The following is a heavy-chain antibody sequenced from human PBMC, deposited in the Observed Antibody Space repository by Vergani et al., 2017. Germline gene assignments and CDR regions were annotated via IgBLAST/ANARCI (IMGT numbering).Heavy chain of an antibody. CDR1: GFTFSDYY. Sequence: QVQLVESGGGLVKPGGSLRLSCAASGFTFSDYYMSWIRQAPGKGLEWVSYISSSSSYTNYADSVKGRFTISRDNAKNSLYLQMNSLRAEDTAVYYCATQKQSITTVRGAGTGGMDVWGQGTTVTVSS. V-gene: IGHV3-11*06. D-gene: IGHD3-10*01. J-gene: IGHJ6*02. CDR2: ISSSSSYT. CDR3: ATQKQSITTVRGAGTGGMDV.